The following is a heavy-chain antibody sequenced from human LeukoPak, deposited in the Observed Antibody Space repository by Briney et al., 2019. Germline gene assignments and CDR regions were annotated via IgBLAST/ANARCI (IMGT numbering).Heavy chain of an antibody. CDR1: GFTFSSYW. CDR3: VRGGPSTWS. J-gene: IGHJ5*02. V-gene: IGHV3-74*01. D-gene: IGHD2-15*01. Sequence: GGSLRLSCVASGFTFSSYWMHWVRQAPGKGPVWVSRINDDGSDTTYADSVKGRFTISRDDAKNMLFLQMNSLRAEDTAVYYCVRGGPSTWSWGQGTLVTVSS. CDR2: INDDGSDT.